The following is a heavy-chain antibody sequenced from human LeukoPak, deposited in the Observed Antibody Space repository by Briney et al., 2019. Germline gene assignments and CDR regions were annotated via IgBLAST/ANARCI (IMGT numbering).Heavy chain of an antibody. V-gene: IGHV4-59*01. CDR3: ARGMELVSTPFDH. D-gene: IGHD5/OR15-5a*01. CDR1: GASLSDYY. CDR2: IYNSGST. J-gene: IGHJ4*02. Sequence: SETLSLTCTVSGASLSDYYWTWIRQPPGKGLEWIGYIYNSGSTNYDPSLKSRVTISMDMSKNQFSLKLTSLTAADTAVYYCARGMELVSTPFDHWGQGTLVTVSS.